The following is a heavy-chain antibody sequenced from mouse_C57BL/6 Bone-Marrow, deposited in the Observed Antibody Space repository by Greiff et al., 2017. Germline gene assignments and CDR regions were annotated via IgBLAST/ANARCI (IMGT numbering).Heavy chain of an antibody. V-gene: IGHV1-74*01. CDR1: GYTFTSYW. D-gene: IGHD1-1*01. CDR3: AIEAVLRSFSWYFDV. Sequence: QVQLQQPGAELVKPGASVKVSCKASGYTFTSYWMHWVKQRPGQGLEWIGRIHPSDSDTNYNQKFKGKATLTVDKSSSIAYMQLSSLTSEDSAVYYCAIEAVLRSFSWYFDVWGTGTTVTVSS. CDR2: IHPSDSDT. J-gene: IGHJ1*03.